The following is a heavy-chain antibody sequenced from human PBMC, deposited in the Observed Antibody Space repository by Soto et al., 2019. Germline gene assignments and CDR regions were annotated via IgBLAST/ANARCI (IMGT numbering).Heavy chain of an antibody. J-gene: IGHJ4*02. Sequence: QVQLQESGPGLVKPSQTLSLTCTVSGGSINSGGYCWSWIRQHPGKGLDWIGCISYGGSTSYNPSLKSRVTISGDTSTNQFSLKLTSVTAADTAVYYCSRGILVWGQGALITVSS. D-gene: IGHD5-18*01. CDR1: GGSINSGGYC. V-gene: IGHV4-31*03. CDR2: ISYGGST. CDR3: SRGILV.